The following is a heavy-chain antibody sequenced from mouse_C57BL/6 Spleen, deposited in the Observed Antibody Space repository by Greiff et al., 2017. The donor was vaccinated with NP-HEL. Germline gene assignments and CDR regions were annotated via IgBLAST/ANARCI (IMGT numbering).Heavy chain of an antibody. CDR2: LYPGDGDT. D-gene: IGHD1-1*01. CDR3: ARKGTTVVTHCYFDV. V-gene: IGHV1-82*01. Sequence: QVQLKESGPELVKPGASVKISCKASGYAFSSSWLNWVKPRPGKGLEWIGRLYPGDGDTNSNGKFKGKATLAAAKSSSTAYMQLSSLTSEDSAVYFCARKGTTVVTHCYFDVWGTGTTVTVAS. J-gene: IGHJ1*03. CDR1: GYAFSSSW.